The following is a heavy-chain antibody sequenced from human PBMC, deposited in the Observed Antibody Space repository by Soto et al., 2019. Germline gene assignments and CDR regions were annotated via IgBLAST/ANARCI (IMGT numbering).Heavy chain of an antibody. CDR2: ISWNGASI. D-gene: IGHD3-10*01. CDR1: GFTFDDYA. J-gene: IGHJ4*02. Sequence: EVHLVESGGGLVQPGRSLRLSCAASGFTFDDYAIHWVRQAPGRGLEWVAGISWNGASIGYADSVKGRFTISRDNAKNSLHLQMNSLRSEDTALYYCANLPLYGSGFDCWGQGTLGTVSS. V-gene: IGHV3-9*01. CDR3: ANLPLYGSGFDC.